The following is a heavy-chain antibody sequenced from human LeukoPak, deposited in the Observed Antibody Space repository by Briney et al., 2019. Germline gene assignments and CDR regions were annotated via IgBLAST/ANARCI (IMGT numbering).Heavy chain of an antibody. CDR3: ARKTSNWNDA. V-gene: IGHV3-64*01. CDR2: ITSGGNT. CDR1: GFTLSSFT. J-gene: IGHJ5*02. Sequence: GGSLRLSCAASGFTLSSFTMHWVRQAPGKGLEYVSTITSGGNTYYANSVKDRFTISRDNSKNMLYLQMGSLRTDDIAVYYCARKTSNWNDAWGQGTLVTVS.